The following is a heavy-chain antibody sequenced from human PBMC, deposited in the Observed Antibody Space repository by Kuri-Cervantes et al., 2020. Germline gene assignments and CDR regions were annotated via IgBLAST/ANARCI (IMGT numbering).Heavy chain of an antibody. D-gene: IGHD2-21*02. V-gene: IGHV4-38-2*01. CDR1: GYSISSGYY. Sequence: GSLRLSCSVSGYSISSGYYWGWIRQPPGKGLEWIGSIYHSGSTSYNTSLQSRVTISVDTSKNQFSLKLTSVTAADTAVYYCARSPAIPAGVGDWFDPWGQGALVTVSS. CDR3: ARSPAIPAGVGDWFDP. J-gene: IGHJ5*02. CDR2: IYHSGST.